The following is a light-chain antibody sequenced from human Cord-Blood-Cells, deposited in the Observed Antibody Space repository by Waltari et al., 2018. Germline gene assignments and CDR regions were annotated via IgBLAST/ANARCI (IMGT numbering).Light chain of an antibody. CDR1: RRDVGGYNY. CDR3: SSYTSSSTWV. J-gene: IGLJ3*02. V-gene: IGLV2-14*01. CDR2: DVS. Sequence: QSALTQPASVSGSPGQSITISCPGTRRDVGGYNYVSWYQQHPCKAPKLMIYDVSKRPSGVSNRCSGSKSGNTASLTISGLQAEDEADYYCSSYTSSSTWVFGGGTKLTVL.